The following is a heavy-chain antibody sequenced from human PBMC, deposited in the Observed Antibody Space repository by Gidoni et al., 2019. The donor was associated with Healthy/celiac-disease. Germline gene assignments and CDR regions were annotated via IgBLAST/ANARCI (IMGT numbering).Heavy chain of an antibody. CDR1: GFTFSSYG. V-gene: IGHV3-30*18. D-gene: IGHD5-18*01. J-gene: IGHJ4*02. Sequence: QVQLVESGGGVVQPGRSLRLSCAASGFTFSSYGMHWVRQAPGKGLEWVAVISYDGSNKYYADSVKGRFTISRDNSKNTLYLQMNSLRAEDTAVYYCAKDWSAGGTAMVDYWGQGTLVTVSS. CDR2: ISYDGSNK. CDR3: AKDWSAGGTAMVDY.